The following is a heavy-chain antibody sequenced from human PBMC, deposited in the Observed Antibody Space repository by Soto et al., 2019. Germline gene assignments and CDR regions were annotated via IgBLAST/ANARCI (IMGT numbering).Heavy chain of an antibody. CDR3: ARETGYDILTGYYTPYYYYMDV. Sequence: PSETLSLTCAFSSGSISSSNWWSWVRQPPGKGLEWIGEIYHSGSTNYNPSLKSRVTISVDKSKNQFSLKLSSVTAADTAVYYCARETGYDILTGYYTPYYYYMDVWGKGTTVTVSS. V-gene: IGHV4-4*02. J-gene: IGHJ6*03. CDR1: SGSISSSNW. CDR2: IYHSGST. D-gene: IGHD3-9*01.